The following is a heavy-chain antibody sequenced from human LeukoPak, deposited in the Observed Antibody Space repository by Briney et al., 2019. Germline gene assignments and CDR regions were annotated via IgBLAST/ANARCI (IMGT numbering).Heavy chain of an antibody. CDR1: GFTFSSYS. CDR2: ISSSSSYI. J-gene: IGHJ4*02. Sequence: GGSLRLSCAASGFTFSSYSMNWARQAPGKGLEWVSSISSSSSYIYYADSVKGRFTISRDNAKNSLYLKMNSLRAEDTAVYYCARGDTKEYYFDYWGQGTLVTVSS. CDR3: ARGDTKEYYFDY. V-gene: IGHV3-21*01. D-gene: IGHD5-18*01.